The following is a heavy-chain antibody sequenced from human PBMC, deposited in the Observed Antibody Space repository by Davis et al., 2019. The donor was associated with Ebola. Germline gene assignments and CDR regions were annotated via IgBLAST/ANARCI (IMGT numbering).Heavy chain of an antibody. CDR3: ARDPSEATTLLMYYYYGMDV. D-gene: IGHD5-24*01. Sequence: AASVKVSCKASGYTFSNYGISWVRQAPGQGLEWMGRINPNSGGTNYAQKFQGRVTMTRDTSISTAYMELSRLRSDDTAVYYCARDPSEATTLLMYYYYGMDVWGKGTTVTVSA. CDR1: GYTFSNYG. J-gene: IGHJ6*04. CDR2: INPNSGGT. V-gene: IGHV1-2*06.